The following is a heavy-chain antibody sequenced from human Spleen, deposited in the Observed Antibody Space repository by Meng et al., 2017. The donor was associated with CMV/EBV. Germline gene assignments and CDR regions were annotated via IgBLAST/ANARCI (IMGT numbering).Heavy chain of an antibody. J-gene: IGHJ4*02. CDR2: IYSGGST. CDR1: GFTVSSNY. D-gene: IGHD3-3*01. Sequence: GESLKISCAASGFTVSSNYMSWVRQAPGKGLEWVSVIYSGGSTYYADSVKGRFTISRDNSKNTLYLQMNSLRAEDTAVYYCARDGGRLLRSLELLLSPFHYWGQGTLVTVSS. CDR3: ARDGGRLLRSLELLLSPFHY. V-gene: IGHV3-53*01.